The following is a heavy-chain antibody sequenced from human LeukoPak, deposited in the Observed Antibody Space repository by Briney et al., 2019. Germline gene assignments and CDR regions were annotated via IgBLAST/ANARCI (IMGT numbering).Heavy chain of an antibody. CDR3: TSWGDTTAEYFQR. CDR1: GFTFNSYT. D-gene: IGHD2-21*02. Sequence: GGSLRLSCAAPGFTFNSYTMHWVRQAPGKGLEWVAVMSSDGNKKFYAEYVEGRFTISRDNSENTLYLEMNSLRGEDTAVYYCTSWGDTTAEYFQRWGQGTLVTVSS. J-gene: IGHJ1*01. V-gene: IGHV3-30-3*01. CDR2: MSSDGNKK.